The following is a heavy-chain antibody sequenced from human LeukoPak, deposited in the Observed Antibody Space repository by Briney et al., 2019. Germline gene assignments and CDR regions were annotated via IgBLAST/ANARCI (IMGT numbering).Heavy chain of an antibody. V-gene: IGHV4-39*07. J-gene: IGHJ3*01. CDR1: GGSISSSSYY. CDR2: IYHSGIT. Sequence: SETLSLTCTVSGGSISSSSYYWGWIRQPPGKGLEWIGSIYHSGITYYNPSLKSRVTISADTPKNQFSLKLSSVTAADTAMYYCARDRHEPGPWGPGTMVTVSS. CDR3: ARDRHEPGP.